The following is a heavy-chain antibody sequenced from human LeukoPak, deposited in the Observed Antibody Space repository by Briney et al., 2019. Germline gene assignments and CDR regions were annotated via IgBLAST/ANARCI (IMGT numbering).Heavy chain of an antibody. J-gene: IGHJ4*02. CDR1: GFTFSSYG. CDR3: AKGVYSSGWYYFDY. Sequence: GGSLRLSCAASGFTFSSYGMNWVRQAPGKGLEWVSAVSSSGGDTWHADSVKGRFTISRDNSKNTLYLQMNSLRAEDTAVYYCAKGVYSSGWYYFDYWGQGTLVTVSS. V-gene: IGHV3-23*01. CDR2: VSSSGGDT. D-gene: IGHD6-19*01.